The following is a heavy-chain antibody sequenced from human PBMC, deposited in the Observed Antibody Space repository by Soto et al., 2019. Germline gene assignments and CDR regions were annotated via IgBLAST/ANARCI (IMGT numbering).Heavy chain of an antibody. D-gene: IGHD3-10*01. V-gene: IGHV4-34*01. CDR3: ARGPSATVRGVFTA. CDR2: IDHGGST. CDR1: CWAFSVYS. J-gene: IGHJ5*02. Sequence: LSLTCAFYCWAFSVYSLTWIRHPPGKGPEWIGEIDHGGSTTYNPSLKSRVTISVDTSKNQFSLKLSSVTAADTAVYYCARGPSATVRGVFTAWGQGTLVTVSS.